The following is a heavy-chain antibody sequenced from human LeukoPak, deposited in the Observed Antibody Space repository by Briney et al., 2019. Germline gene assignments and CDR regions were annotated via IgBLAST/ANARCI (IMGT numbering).Heavy chain of an antibody. CDR1: GYTFTSYA. J-gene: IGHJ5*02. D-gene: IGHD6-13*01. V-gene: IGHV7-4-1*02. CDR2: INTNTGNP. CDR3: ARDPQQLGLRAFDP. Sequence: GASVKVSCKASGYTFTSYAMNWVRQAPGQGLEWMGWINTNTGNPTYAQGFTGRFVFSLDTSVGTAYLQISSLKAEDTAVYYCARDPQQLGLRAFDPWGQGTLVTVSS.